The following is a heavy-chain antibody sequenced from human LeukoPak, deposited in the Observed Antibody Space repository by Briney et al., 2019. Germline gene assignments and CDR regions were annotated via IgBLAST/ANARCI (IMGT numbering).Heavy chain of an antibody. CDR1: GYTFTSYD. CDR3: ARAKRFSSGWYYFDY. J-gene: IGHJ4*02. D-gene: IGHD6-19*01. V-gene: IGHV1-8*01. Sequence: ASVKVSCKASGYTFTSYDINWVRQATGQGLEWMGWMNPNSGNTGYTQKFQGRVTMTRNTSISTAYMELSSLRSEDTAVYYCARAKRFSSGWYYFDYWGQGTLVTVSS. CDR2: MNPNSGNT.